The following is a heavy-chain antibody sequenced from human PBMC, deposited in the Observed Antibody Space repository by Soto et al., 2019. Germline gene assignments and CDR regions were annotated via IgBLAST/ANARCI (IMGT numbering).Heavy chain of an antibody. D-gene: IGHD6-19*01. CDR2: VKSDGSST. V-gene: IGHV3-74*01. J-gene: IGHJ4*02. CDR3: ARDGAVAGWIY. CDR1: GFTFSNYW. Sequence: GSLRLSCVGSGFTFSNYWMHWVRQAPGKGLEWVSRVKSDGSSTSYADSVKGRFTISRDNSKNTLYLQMNSLRAEDTAVYYCARDGAVAGWIYWGQGTLVTVSS.